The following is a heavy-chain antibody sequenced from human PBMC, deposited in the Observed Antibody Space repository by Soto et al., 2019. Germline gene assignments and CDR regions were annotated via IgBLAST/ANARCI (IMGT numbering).Heavy chain of an antibody. CDR2: IYYSGST. J-gene: IGHJ6*03. Sequence: SETLSLTCTVSGGSISSGGYYWSWIRQHPGKGLEWIGYIYYSGSTYYNPSLKSRVTISVDTSKNQFSLKLSSVTAADTAVYYCARGGSGGSCHYCYYYYMDVWGKGTTVTVS. V-gene: IGHV4-31*03. CDR1: GGSISSGGYY. CDR3: ARGGSGGSCHYCYYYYMDV. D-gene: IGHD2-15*01.